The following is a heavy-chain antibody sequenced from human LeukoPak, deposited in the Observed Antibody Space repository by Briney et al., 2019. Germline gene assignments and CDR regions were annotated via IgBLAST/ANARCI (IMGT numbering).Heavy chain of an antibody. D-gene: IGHD6-13*01. J-gene: IGHJ4*02. CDR3: AKGGDPSYSSSWYGYYFDY. Sequence: GGSLRLSCAASGFTFSSYGMSWVRQAPGKGLEWVSAISGSGGSTYYADSVKGRFTISRDNSKNTLYLQMNSLRAEDTAVYYCAKGGDPSYSSSWYGYYFDYWGPGTLVTVSS. V-gene: IGHV3-23*01. CDR2: ISGSGGST. CDR1: GFTFSSYG.